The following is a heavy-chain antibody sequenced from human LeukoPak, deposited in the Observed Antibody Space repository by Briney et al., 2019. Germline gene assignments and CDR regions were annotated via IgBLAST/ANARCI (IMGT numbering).Heavy chain of an antibody. CDR1: GGSISGYY. Sequence: SETLSLTCAVSGGSISGYYWNWIRQPPGKGLEWIGYIYYSGSTNYNSSLKSRVTISVDMSKNQVSLKLRSVTAADTAVYYCARAGSSSWFGDWFDPWGQGMLVTVSS. CDR3: ARAGSSSWFGDWFDP. J-gene: IGHJ5*02. D-gene: IGHD6-13*01. CDR2: IYYSGST. V-gene: IGHV4-59*01.